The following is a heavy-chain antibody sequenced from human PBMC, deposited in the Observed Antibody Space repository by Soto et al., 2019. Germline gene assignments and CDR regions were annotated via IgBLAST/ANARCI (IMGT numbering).Heavy chain of an antibody. D-gene: IGHD3-3*01. J-gene: IGHJ4*02. CDR2: IYSGGST. Sequence: EVLLVETGGGLIQPGGSLRLSCAASGFTVSSNYMSWVRQAPGKGLEWVSVIYSGGSTFYADPVKGRFTISRDNSKNTLYLQMNSLRAEDTAVYYCASSLGVVRKDYYLDYWGQGTLVTVSS. CDR3: ASSLGVVRKDYYLDY. V-gene: IGHV3-53*02. CDR1: GFTVSSNY.